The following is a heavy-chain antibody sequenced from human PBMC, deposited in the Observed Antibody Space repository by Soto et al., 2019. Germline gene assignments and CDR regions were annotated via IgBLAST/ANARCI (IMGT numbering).Heavy chain of an antibody. CDR3: ARDRSSSSWYDYYYGMDV. J-gene: IGHJ6*02. Sequence: GGSLRLSCAASGFTFSSYAMHWVRQAPGKGLEWVAVISYDGSNKYYADSVKGRFTISRDNSKNTLYLQMNSLRAEDTAVYYCARDRSSSSWYDYYYGMDVWGQGTTVTVSS. CDR1: GFTFSSYA. V-gene: IGHV3-30-3*01. D-gene: IGHD6-13*01. CDR2: ISYDGSNK.